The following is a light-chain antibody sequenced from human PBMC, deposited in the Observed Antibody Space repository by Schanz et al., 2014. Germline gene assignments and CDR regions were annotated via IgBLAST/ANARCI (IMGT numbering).Light chain of an antibody. V-gene: IGLV2-14*01. Sequence: QSALTQPASVSGSPGQSITISCTGTTNDVGGYNLVSWYLQHPGKAPRLMMYDVSSRPSGVSNRFSGSKSGNTASLTISGLQAEDEGDYYCSSYAGSNNFTFGGGTKVTVL. J-gene: IGLJ2*01. CDR3: SSYAGSNNFT. CDR2: DVS. CDR1: TNDVGGYNL.